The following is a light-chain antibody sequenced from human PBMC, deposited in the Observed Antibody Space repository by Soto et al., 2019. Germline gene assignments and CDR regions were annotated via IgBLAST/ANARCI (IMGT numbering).Light chain of an antibody. CDR3: CSYAGTSTHTV. CDR1: SSDVGSYKL. Sequence: QSVLTQPASVSGSPGQSITISCTGTSSDVGSYKLVSWYQQRPGKAPKLMISEVSKRPSGISDRFSGSKSGSTASLTISGLQAEDEADYYCCSYAGTSTHTVFGGGTKLTVL. V-gene: IGLV2-23*02. CDR2: EVS. J-gene: IGLJ7*01.